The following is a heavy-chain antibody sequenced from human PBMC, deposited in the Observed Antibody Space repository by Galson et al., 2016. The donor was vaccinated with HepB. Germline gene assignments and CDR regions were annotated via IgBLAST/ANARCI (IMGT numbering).Heavy chain of an antibody. J-gene: IGHJ6*03. Sequence: SCKASGGTFSSYGISRVRQAPGQGLEWMGGIIPIFGTANYAQKFQGRVTITADESTSTAYMELSSLRSEDTAVYYCARGVVYRSSFYYYYYMDVWGKGTTVTVSS. CDR2: IIPIFGTA. CDR1: GGTFSSYG. CDR3: ARGVVYRSSFYYYYYMDV. D-gene: IGHD6-6*01. V-gene: IGHV1-69*01.